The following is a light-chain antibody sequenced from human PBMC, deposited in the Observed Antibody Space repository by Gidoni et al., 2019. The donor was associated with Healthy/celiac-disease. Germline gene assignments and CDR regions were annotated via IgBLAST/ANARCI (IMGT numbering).Light chain of an antibody. V-gene: IGLV3-9*01. CDR2: RDS. Sequence: SYDLTQPLSVSVALGQTARITCGGNNIGSKNVHWYQQRPGQAPVLVIYRDSNRPSGIPERFSGSNSGNTATLTISRAQGGDEADYYCQVWDSSTVVFGGGTKLTVL. J-gene: IGLJ2*01. CDR1: NIGSKN. CDR3: QVWDSSTVV.